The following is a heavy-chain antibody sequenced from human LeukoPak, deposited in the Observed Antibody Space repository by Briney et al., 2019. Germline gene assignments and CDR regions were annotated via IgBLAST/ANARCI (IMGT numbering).Heavy chain of an antibody. D-gene: IGHD3-10*01. Sequence: GGSLRLSCAASGFSFNDYAMHWVRQSPGKGLEWVSGISWNSGTIGYADSVKGRFTISRDNAKNSLYLQMNSLRAEDTALYYCAKDSTYYYGSGSSSDGMDVWGQGTTVTVSS. CDR2: ISWNSGTI. CDR1: GFSFNDYA. CDR3: AKDSTYYYGSGSSSDGMDV. V-gene: IGHV3-9*01. J-gene: IGHJ6*02.